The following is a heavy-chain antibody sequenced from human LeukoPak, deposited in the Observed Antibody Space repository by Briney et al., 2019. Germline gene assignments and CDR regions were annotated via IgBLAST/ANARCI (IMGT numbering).Heavy chain of an antibody. CDR1: GGSLSSYY. V-gene: IGHV4-59*01. CDR2: IYYSGST. J-gene: IGHJ4*02. D-gene: IGHD6-6*01. Sequence: PSETLSLTCTVSGGSLSSYYWSWIPQPPGKGLEWIGYIYYSGSTNYNPSLKSRVTISVDTSKNQFSLKLSSVTAADTAVYYCASSEYSSSSPDYWGQGTLVTVSS. CDR3: ASSEYSSSSPDY.